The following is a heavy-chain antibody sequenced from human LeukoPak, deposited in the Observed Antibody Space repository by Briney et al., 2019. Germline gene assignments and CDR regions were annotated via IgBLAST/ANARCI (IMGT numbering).Heavy chain of an antibody. CDR1: GFTFSNYW. J-gene: IGHJ6*04. Sequence: GGSLRLSCVFSGFTFSNYWMKWVRQAPGKGLEWVASINEDGSGKYSMDSVKDRVTISRDKAKNSLDLQINSLTVEDTAIYYCVRDDGDVWGKGTTVTVSS. V-gene: IGHV3-7*01. CDR3: VRDDGDV. CDR2: INEDGSGK.